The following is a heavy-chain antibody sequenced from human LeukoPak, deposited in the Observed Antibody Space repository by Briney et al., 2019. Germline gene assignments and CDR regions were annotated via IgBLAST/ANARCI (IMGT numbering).Heavy chain of an antibody. D-gene: IGHD4-23*01. Sequence: ASVKVSCKASGYTFTSYGISWVRQAPGQGLEWMGWISAYNGNTNYAQKLQGRVTMTTDTSTSTAYMELRSLRSDDTAVYYCARDLAVGSSYYYYGMDVWGQGTTVTVS. CDR2: ISAYNGNT. CDR1: GYTFTSYG. CDR3: ARDLAVGSSYYYYGMDV. J-gene: IGHJ6*02. V-gene: IGHV1-18*01.